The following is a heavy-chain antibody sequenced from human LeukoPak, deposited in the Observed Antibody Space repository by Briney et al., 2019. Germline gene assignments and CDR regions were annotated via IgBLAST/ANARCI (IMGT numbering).Heavy chain of an antibody. CDR3: AKYKSGDYFDAGKRYYFDQ. D-gene: IGHD3-9*01. CDR2: MNATSGKT. J-gene: IGHJ4*02. V-gene: IGHV1-8*01. Sequence: GASVKVSCKASGYTFTSYDINWVRQATGQGLDWMGWMNATSGKTGQAQKFQGRITMTRDTSISTAYMELSSLRPEDTAVYYCAKYKSGDYFDAGKRYYFDQWGQGTPVTVSS. CDR1: GYTFTSYD.